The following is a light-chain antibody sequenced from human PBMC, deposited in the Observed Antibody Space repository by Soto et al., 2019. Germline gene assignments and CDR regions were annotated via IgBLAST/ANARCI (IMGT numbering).Light chain of an antibody. Sequence: EIVLTQSPATLSLSPGEGATVSCRASQSVSSYLAWYQQKPGQAPRLLIYGSSTRATGIPDGFTGSGSGTDFTLTINRLEPEDFAVYYCQHYVTSLTTFGQGTKVDIK. CDR1: QSVSSY. J-gene: IGKJ1*01. CDR3: QHYVTSLTT. CDR2: GSS. V-gene: IGKV3-20*01.